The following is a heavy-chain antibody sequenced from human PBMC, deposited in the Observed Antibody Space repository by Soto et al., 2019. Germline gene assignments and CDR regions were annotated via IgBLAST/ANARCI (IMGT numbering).Heavy chain of an antibody. J-gene: IGHJ5*02. CDR2: IHHSGTI. CDR3: ATHGRDDNPGLYSWFDP. V-gene: IGHV4-59*01. CDR1: GGSTNSFY. D-gene: IGHD2-21*02. Sequence: SETLSLTCTVSGGSTNSFYWSWIRQSPGKGPEWIGYIHHSGTINYKSSLKSRITISMDPSKNQLSLSLMSVTTADTAVYYCATHGRDDNPGLYSWFDPPAQRALVPVSS.